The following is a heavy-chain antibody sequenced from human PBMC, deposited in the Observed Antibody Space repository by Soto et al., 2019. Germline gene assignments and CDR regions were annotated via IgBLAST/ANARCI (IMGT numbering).Heavy chain of an antibody. V-gene: IGHV4-34*01. J-gene: IGHJ4*02. Sequence: PEETLSLTCAVYGGSFSGYYWSWIRQPPGKGLEWIGEINQSGSTNYNPSLKSRVTISVDTPKNQFSLKLSSVTAADTAVYYCARTYSSSWSPFDYWGQGTLVTVAS. CDR3: ARTYSSSWSPFDY. CDR2: INQSGST. D-gene: IGHD6-13*01. CDR1: GGSFSGYY.